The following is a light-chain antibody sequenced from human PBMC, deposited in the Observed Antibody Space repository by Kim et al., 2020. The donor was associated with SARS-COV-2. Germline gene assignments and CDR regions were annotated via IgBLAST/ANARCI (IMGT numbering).Light chain of an antibody. CDR1: SSNIGNNY. CDR2: DNN. J-gene: IGLJ2*01. Sequence: GQKVTISCSGSSSNIGNNYVSWYQQRPGTAPKLLIYDNNKRPSGIPDRFSGSKSGTSATLGITGLQTGDEADYYCGTWDSSLSAVVFGGGTQLTVL. V-gene: IGLV1-51*01. CDR3: GTWDSSLSAVV.